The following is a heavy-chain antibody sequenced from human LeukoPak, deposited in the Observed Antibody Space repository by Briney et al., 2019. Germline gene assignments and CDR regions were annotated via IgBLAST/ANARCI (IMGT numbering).Heavy chain of an antibody. J-gene: IGHJ6*03. D-gene: IGHD3-22*01. Sequence: PSETLSLTCTVSGGSISSYYWSWIRQPPGKGLEWIGYIYYSGSTNYNPPLKSRVTISVDTSKNQFSLKLSSVTAADTAVYYCARGYYDSSGSYPYYYYYYMDVWGKGTTVTVSS. CDR1: GGSISSYY. V-gene: IGHV4-59*01. CDR2: IYYSGST. CDR3: ARGYYDSSGSYPYYYYYYMDV.